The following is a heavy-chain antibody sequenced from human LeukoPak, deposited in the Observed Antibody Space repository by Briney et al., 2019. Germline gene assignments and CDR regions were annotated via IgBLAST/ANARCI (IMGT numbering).Heavy chain of an antibody. CDR1: GGSISSSSYY. CDR2: IYYSGST. J-gene: IGHJ5*02. D-gene: IGHD1-20*01. CDR3: ARTSGKYNWNVGAHYNWFDP. V-gene: IGHV4-39*07. Sequence: TSETLSLTCTVSGGSISSSSYYWGWIRQPPGKGLEWIGRIYYSGSTYYNPSLNSRVTMSVDTSKNQFSLKLSSVTAADTAVYYCARTSGKYNWNVGAHYNWFDPWGQGTLVTVSS.